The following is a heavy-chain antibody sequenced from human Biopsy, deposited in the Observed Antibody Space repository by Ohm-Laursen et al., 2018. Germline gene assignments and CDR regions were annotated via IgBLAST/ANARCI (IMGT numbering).Heavy chain of an antibody. CDR1: GFIFDDYA. V-gene: IGHV3-9*01. CDR2: ISWNSGRI. CDR3: AKGQAPDGYNYAFDI. J-gene: IGHJ3*02. Sequence: RSLRLSCAASGFIFDDYAMHWVRQTPGKGLEWVSGISWNSGRIAYADSVKGRFTISRDNAKNSLYLQMNSLRAEDTALYYCAKGQAPDGYNYAFDIWGQGTMLTVSS. D-gene: IGHD5-24*01.